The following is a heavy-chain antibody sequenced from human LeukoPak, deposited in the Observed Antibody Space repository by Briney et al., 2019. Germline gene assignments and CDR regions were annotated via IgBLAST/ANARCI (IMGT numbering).Heavy chain of an antibody. CDR3: ARSLTDREYFQH. J-gene: IGHJ1*01. V-gene: IGHV3-30*02. CDR2: IQASGNSK. Sequence: PGGSPRLSCAPSGFTFSGSGMHWVRQAPGKGLEWLTFIQASGNSKYYADSVKGRFTISRDNSKNTLSLQMNSLRVEDTGVYYCARSLTDREYFQHWGQGTPVTASS. CDR1: GFTFSGSG.